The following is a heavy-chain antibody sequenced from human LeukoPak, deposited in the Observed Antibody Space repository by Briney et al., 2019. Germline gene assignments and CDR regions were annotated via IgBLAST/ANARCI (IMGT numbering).Heavy chain of an antibody. J-gene: IGHJ3*02. D-gene: IGHD1-26*01. CDR2: ISWNSGSI. V-gene: IGHV3-9*03. CDR3: AKDRAPRNSGSYLDAFDI. CDR1: GFTFDDYA. Sequence: GGSLRLSCAASGFTFDDYAMHWVRHAPGKGLEWVSGISWNSGSIGYADSVKGRFTISRDNAKNSLYLQMNSLRAEDMALYYCAKDRAPRNSGSYLDAFDIWGQGTMVTVSS.